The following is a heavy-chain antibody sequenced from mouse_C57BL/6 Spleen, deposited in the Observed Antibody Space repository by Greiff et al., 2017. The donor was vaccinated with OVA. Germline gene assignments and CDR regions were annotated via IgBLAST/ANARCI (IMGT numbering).Heavy chain of an antibody. CDR2: IWGGGST. V-gene: IGHV2-9*01. Sequence: VKVVESGPGLVAPSQSLSITCTVSGFSLTSYGVDWVRQPPGKGLEWLGVIWGGGSTNYNSALMSRLSISKDNSKSQVFLKMNSLQTDDTAMYYCAKNYYGSSSPDYAMDYWGQGTSVTVSS. J-gene: IGHJ4*01. CDR1: GFSLTSYG. CDR3: AKNYYGSSSPDYAMDY. D-gene: IGHD1-1*01.